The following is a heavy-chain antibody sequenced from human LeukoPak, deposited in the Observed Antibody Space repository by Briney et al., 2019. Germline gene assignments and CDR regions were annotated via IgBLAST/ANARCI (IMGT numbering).Heavy chain of an antibody. V-gene: IGHV4-30-2*01. CDR3: ARGYYYGSGSYNWFDP. CDR2: IYHSGST. J-gene: IGHJ5*02. D-gene: IGHD3-10*01. CDR1: GGSISSGGYS. Sequence: SETLSLTCAVSGGSISSGGYSWSWIRQPPGKGLEWIGYIYHSGSTYYNPSLKSRVTTSVDRSKNQFSLKLSSVTAADTAVYYCARGYYYGSGSYNWFDPWGQGTLVTVSS.